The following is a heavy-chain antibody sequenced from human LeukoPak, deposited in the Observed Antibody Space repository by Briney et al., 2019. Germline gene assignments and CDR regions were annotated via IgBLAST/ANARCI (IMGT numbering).Heavy chain of an antibody. V-gene: IGHV4-34*01. D-gene: IGHD3-9*01. CDR3: ARSSLEYYDILTGFHE. CDR1: GGSFSGYY. J-gene: IGHJ1*01. CDR2: INHSGST. Sequence: SETLSLTCAVYGGSFSGYYWSWIRQPPGKGLEWIGEINHSGSTNYNPSIKSRVTISVDTSKNQFSLNLTSVTAADTAVYYCARSSLEYYDILTGFHEWGQGTLVTVSS.